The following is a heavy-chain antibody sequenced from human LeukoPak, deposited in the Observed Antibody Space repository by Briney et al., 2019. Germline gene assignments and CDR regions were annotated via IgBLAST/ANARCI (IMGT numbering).Heavy chain of an antibody. Sequence: GGSLRLSCAASGFTVSSYAMSWVRQPPGKGLEWVSAISGSGGSTYYADSVKGRFTISRDNSKNTLYLQMNSLRAEDTAVYYCARREGEFDYWGQGTLVTVSS. V-gene: IGHV3-23*01. CDR3: ARREGEFDY. CDR2: ISGSGGST. CDR1: GFTVSSYA. D-gene: IGHD3-16*01. J-gene: IGHJ4*02.